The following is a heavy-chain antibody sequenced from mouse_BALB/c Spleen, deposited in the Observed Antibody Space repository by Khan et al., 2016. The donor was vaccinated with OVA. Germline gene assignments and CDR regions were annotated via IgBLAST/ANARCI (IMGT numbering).Heavy chain of an antibody. J-gene: IGHJ3*01. D-gene: IGHD2-4*01. CDR3: VRDLGDYPWFAY. V-gene: IGHV10S3*01. CDR1: GFTFNTNA. CDR2: IRSKSNNYAT. Sequence: EVQLVETGGGLVQPKGSLKLSCAAPGFTFNTNAMNWVRQAPGKGLEWVARIRSKSNNYATYYADSVKDRFTISRDDSQSMLYLQMNNLKTEDTAMYYCVRDLGDYPWFAYWGQGTLVTVSA.